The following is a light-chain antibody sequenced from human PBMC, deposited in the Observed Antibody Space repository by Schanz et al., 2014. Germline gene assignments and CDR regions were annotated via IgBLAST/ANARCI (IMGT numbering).Light chain of an antibody. CDR3: QQYDSYPRT. V-gene: IGKV1-5*01. CDR2: DAS. CDR1: QNIATW. J-gene: IGKJ1*01. Sequence: DIQMTQSPSTLSASVGDRVTITCRASQNIATWLAWYQQKPGKAPNLLIYDASRLESGVPSRFSASGSGTEFTLTIDSLQPDDFATYYCQQYDSYPRTFGQGTKVEIK.